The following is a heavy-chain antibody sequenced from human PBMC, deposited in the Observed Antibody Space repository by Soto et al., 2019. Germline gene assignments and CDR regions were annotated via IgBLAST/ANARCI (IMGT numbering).Heavy chain of an antibody. CDR3: ARELNCSGGSCYSYYYYYGMDV. J-gene: IGHJ6*02. V-gene: IGHV4-31*03. CDR1: GDSIISIYN. D-gene: IGHD2-15*01. CDR2: IYYSGST. Sequence: SETLSLTCTVSGDSIISIYNWSWIRQHPGKGLEWIGYIYYSGSTYYNPSLKSRVTISVDTSKNQFSLKLSSVTAADTAVYYCARELNCSGGSCYSYYYYYGMDVWGQGTTVTVSS.